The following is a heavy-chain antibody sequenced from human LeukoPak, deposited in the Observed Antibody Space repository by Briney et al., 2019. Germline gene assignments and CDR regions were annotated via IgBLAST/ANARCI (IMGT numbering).Heavy chain of an antibody. CDR3: TRDLRWYFDY. CDR2: IKSKTYGATA. V-gene: IGHV3-49*03. Sequence: GGSLRLSCTAPGFAFRDYAVNWIRQAPGKGLEWVGFIKSKTYGATAEYAASVQGRFTISRDDSKSIAYLQLDGLNTEDTGVYYCTRDLRWYFDYWGQGTLVTVSS. D-gene: IGHD4-23*01. J-gene: IGHJ4*02. CDR1: GFAFRDYA.